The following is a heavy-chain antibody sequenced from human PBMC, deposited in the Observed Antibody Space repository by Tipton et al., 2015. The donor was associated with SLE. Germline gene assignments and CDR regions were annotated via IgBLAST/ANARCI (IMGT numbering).Heavy chain of an antibody. CDR3: ARGGSYPGY. Sequence: SLRLSCSGYGFSFGDYAMSWFRQAPGKGLEWVGFIRSEGFGGTPEYAASLKGRFIISRDDSRGTAYLQMNSLRAEDTAVYYCARGGSYPGYWGQGTLVTVSS. CDR1: GFSFGDYA. D-gene: IGHD3-10*01. J-gene: IGHJ4*02. V-gene: IGHV3-49*03. CDR2: IRSEGFGGTP.